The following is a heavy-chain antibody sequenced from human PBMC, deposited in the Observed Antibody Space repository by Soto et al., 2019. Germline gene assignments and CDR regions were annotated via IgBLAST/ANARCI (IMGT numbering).Heavy chain of an antibody. CDR3: TRDDFWSSTNHGMDV. CDR1: GFTFGDYA. CDR2: IRSKAYGGTT. V-gene: IGHV3-49*04. D-gene: IGHD3-3*01. Sequence: PGGSLRLSCTASGFTFGDYAMSWVRQAPGKGLEWVGFIRSKAYGGTTEYAASVKGRFTISRDDSKSIAYLQMNSLKTEDTAVYYCTRDDFWSSTNHGMDVWGQGTTVTVSS. J-gene: IGHJ6*02.